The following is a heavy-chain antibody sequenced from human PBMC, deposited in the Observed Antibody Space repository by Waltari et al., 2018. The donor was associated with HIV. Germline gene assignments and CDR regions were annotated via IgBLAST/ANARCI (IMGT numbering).Heavy chain of an antibody. CDR2: MISIFETA. J-gene: IGHJ6*02. CDR1: GGTFSNYA. CDR3: AIVVVPGSITGMDV. Sequence: QVQLVQSGAEVKKPGSSVKVSCKASGGTFSNYAISWVRQAPGQGLEWMGVMISIFETADYAQQFQGRITLTADESTSTVYMDLSSLRSEDTAVYYCAIVVVPGSITGMDVWGQGTAVTVSS. V-gene: IGHV1-69*01. D-gene: IGHD2-2*02.